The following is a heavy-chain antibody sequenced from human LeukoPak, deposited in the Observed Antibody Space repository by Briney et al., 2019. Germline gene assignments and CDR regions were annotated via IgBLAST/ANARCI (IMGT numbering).Heavy chain of an antibody. D-gene: IGHD4-17*01. J-gene: IGHJ4*02. CDR1: GGSISSYY. V-gene: IGHV4-59*01. CDR3: ARGRFSGDYYFDY. Sequence: PSETLSLTCTVSGGSISSYYWSRIRQPPGKGLEWVGYIYYSGSTNYNPSLKSRVTISVDTSKNQFSLKLSSVTAADTAVYYCARGRFSGDYYFDYWGQGTLVTVSS. CDR2: IYYSGST.